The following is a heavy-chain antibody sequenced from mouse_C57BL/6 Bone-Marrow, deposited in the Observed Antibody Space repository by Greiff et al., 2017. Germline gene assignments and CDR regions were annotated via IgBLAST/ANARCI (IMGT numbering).Heavy chain of an antibody. V-gene: IGHV14-2*01. J-gene: IGHJ1*03. CDR2: IDPEDGET. CDR1: GFNIKDHY. Sequence: DVQLQESGAELVKPGASVKLSCTASGFNIKDHYMHWVKQRTEQGLEWIGRIDPEDGETKYAPKFQGKATITADTTSNTAYLQLSSLPSEDTAVYYFARSPYGSSPCCYFDVWGTGTTVTVSS. D-gene: IGHD1-1*01. CDR3: ARSPYGSSPCCYFDV.